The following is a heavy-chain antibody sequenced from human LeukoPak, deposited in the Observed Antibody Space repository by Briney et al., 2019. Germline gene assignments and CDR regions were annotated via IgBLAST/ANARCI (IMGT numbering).Heavy chain of an antibody. D-gene: IGHD5-18*01. Sequence: SGGSLRLSCAASGFPFSSYAMSWIRQAPGKGLEWLSAISPTTGTTFYADSVKGRFTISRDNSRGTLYLQMNSLRAEDTAVYYCARDRYSYGFFDYWGQGTLVTVSS. J-gene: IGHJ4*02. V-gene: IGHV3-23*01. CDR3: ARDRYSYGFFDY. CDR1: GFPFSSYA. CDR2: ISPTTGTT.